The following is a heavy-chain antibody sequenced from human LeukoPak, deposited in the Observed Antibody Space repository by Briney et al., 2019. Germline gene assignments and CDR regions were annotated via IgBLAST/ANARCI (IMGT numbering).Heavy chain of an antibody. D-gene: IGHD6-13*01. J-gene: IGHJ4*02. CDR3: ARAEPRGSVWYPY. V-gene: IGHV4-34*01. CDR2: INHRAAT. Sequence: SETLSLTCAVYGGSFSDYYWSWIRQPPGKGLEWIGEINHRAATNYNPSLKSRVTISVDTSKNQFSLKLSSVTAADTAVYYCARAEPRGSVWYPYWGQGTLVTVSS. CDR1: GGSFSDYY.